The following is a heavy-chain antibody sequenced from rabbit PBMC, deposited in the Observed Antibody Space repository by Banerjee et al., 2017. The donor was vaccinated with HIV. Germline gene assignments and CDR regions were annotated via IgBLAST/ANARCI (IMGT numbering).Heavy chain of an antibody. J-gene: IGHJ4*01. D-gene: IGHD4-1*01. CDR3: ARDLAGVIGWNFNL. CDR1: GFTLSSRYY. V-gene: IGHV1S43*01. CDR2: IYTGDGST. Sequence: QEQLEESGGGLVKPGGTLTLTCKASGFTLSSRYYMCWVRQAPGKGLEWIGCIYTGDGSTYYASWAKGRFTITRSTSLSTVTLQLTSLTAADTASYFCARDLAGVIGWNFNLWGPGTLVTVS.